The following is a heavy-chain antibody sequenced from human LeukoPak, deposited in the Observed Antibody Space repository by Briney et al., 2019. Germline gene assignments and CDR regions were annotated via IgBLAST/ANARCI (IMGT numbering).Heavy chain of an antibody. J-gene: IGHJ4*02. CDR3: ARGGKQQLDY. V-gene: IGHV4-34*01. D-gene: IGHD6-13*01. CDR1: GGSFSVYY. Sequence: SETLSLTCAVHGGSFSVYYWSWIRQPPGKGLEWIGEINHSGSTDYNPSLKSRVTISVDTSKNQFSPKLSSVTAADTAVYYCARGGKQQLDYWGQGTLVTVSS. CDR2: INHSGST.